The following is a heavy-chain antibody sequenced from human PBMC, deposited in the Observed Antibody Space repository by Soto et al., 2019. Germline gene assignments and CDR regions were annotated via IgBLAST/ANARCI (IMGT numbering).Heavy chain of an antibody. D-gene: IGHD2-21*02. CDR1: GGTFSSYT. CDR2: IIPILGIA. Sequence: ASVKVSCKASGGTFSSYTISWVRQAPGQGLEWMGRIIPILGIANYAQKFQGRVTITADKSTSTAYMELSSLRSEDTAVYYCARVDGAYCGGDCYSGWFDPWGQGTLVTVSS. V-gene: IGHV1-69*02. J-gene: IGHJ5*02. CDR3: ARVDGAYCGGDCYSGWFDP.